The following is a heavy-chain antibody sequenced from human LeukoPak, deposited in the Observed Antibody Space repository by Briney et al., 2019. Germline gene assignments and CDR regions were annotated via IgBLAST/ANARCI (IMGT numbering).Heavy chain of an antibody. CDR3: ARDLPSGSYFGGWFDP. J-gene: IGHJ5*02. D-gene: IGHD1-26*01. CDR2: INPSGGST. CDR1: GYTFTSYY. Sequence: ASVKVSCKASGYTFTSYYMHWVRQAPGQGLEWMGIINPSGGSTSYAQKFQGRVTMTRNTSTSTVYMELSSLRSEDTAVYYCARDLPSGSYFGGWFDPWGQGTLVTVSS. V-gene: IGHV1-46*01.